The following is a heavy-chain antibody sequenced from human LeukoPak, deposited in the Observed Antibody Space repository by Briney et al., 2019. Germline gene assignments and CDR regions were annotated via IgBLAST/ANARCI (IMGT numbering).Heavy chain of an antibody. V-gene: IGHV4-30-4*08. CDR1: GGSISSGDYY. J-gene: IGHJ6*03. D-gene: IGHD2-2*01. Sequence: PSETLSLTCTVSGGSISSGDYYWSWIRQPPGEGLEWIGYIYYSGSTYYNPSLKSRVTISVDTSKNQFSLKLSSVTAADTAVYHCARLVPADTYYYYYYMDVWGKGTTVTVSS. CDR3: ARLVPADTYYYYYYMDV. CDR2: IYYSGST.